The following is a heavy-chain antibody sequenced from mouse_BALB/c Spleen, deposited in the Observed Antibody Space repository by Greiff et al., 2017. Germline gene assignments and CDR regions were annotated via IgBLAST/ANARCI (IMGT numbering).Heavy chain of an antibody. J-gene: IGHJ3*01. D-gene: IGHD2-4*01. CDR1: GFTFSSYA. CDR2: ISSGGSYT. Sequence: EVKLMESGGGLVKPGGSLKLSCAASGFTFSSYAMSWVRQSPEKRLEWVAEISSGGSYTYYPDTVTGRFTISRDNAKNTLYLEMSSLRSEDTAMYYCARWDYEAYWGQGTLVTVSA. CDR3: ARWDYEAY. V-gene: IGHV5-9-4*01.